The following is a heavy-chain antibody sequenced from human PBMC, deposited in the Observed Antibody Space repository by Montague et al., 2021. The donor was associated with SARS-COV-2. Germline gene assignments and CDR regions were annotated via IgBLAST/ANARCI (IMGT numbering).Heavy chain of an antibody. Sequence: SLRLSCPASGFTVSSNYMSWVRQAPGKGLEWVSVTYSGGSTYYADSVKGRFTISRGNSKNTLYLQMNSLRAEDTAVYYCARDVVVAAATGVHYYYYGMDVWGQGTTVTVSS. D-gene: IGHD2-15*01. J-gene: IGHJ6*02. CDR2: TYSGGST. CDR3: ARDVVVAAATGVHYYYYGMDV. V-gene: IGHV3-66*01. CDR1: GFTVSSNY.